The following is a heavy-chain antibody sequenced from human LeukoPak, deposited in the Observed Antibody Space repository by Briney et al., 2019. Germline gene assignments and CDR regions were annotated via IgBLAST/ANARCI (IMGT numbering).Heavy chain of an antibody. CDR2: ISSSSSYI. D-gene: IGHD3-3*01. CDR1: GFTFSSYS. Sequence: PEGSLRLSCAASGFTFSSYSMSWVRQAPGKGLEWVSSISSSSSYIYYADSVKGRFTISRDNAKNSLYLQMNSLRAEDTAVYYCARVATFGVVIGFDYWGQGTLVTVSS. CDR3: ARVATFGVVIGFDY. V-gene: IGHV3-21*01. J-gene: IGHJ4*02.